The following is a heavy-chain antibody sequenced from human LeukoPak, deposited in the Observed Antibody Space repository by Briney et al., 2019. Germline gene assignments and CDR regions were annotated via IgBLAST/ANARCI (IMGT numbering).Heavy chain of an antibody. V-gene: IGHV4-59*08. CDR3: ARNSAVGATFRYYYYGMDV. J-gene: IGHJ6*02. CDR1: GGSISSYY. D-gene: IGHD1-26*01. Sequence: SETLSLTCTVSGGSISSYYWSWIRQPPGKGLEWIGYIYNSGSTNYNPSLKSRVTISVDTSKNQFSLKLSSVTAADTAVYYCARNSAVGATFRYYYYGMDVWGQGTTVPVSS. CDR2: IYNSGST.